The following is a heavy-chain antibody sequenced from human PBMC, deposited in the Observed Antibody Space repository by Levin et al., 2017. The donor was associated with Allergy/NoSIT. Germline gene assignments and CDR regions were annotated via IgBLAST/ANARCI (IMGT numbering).Heavy chain of an antibody. CDR3: ARQYMGYYGMDV. V-gene: IGHV3-30-3*01. CDR2: ISYDGSNK. CDR1: GFTFSSYA. J-gene: IGHJ6*02. Sequence: GESLKISCAASGFTFSSYAMHWVRQAPGKGLEWVAVISYDGSNKYYADSVKGRFTISRDNSKNTLYLQMNSLRAEDTAVYYCARQYMGYYGMDVWGQGTTVTVSS. D-gene: IGHD3-16*01.